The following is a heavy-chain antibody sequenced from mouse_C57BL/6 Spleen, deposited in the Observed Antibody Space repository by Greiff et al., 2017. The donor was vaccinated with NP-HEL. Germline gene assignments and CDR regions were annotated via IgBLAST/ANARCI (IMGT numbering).Heavy chain of an antibody. CDR3: ARFPYYYGSRWYFDV. V-gene: IGHV1-64*01. Sequence: VQLQQPGAELVKPGASVKLSCKASGYTFTSYWMHWVKQRPGQGLEWIGMIHPNSGSTNYNEKFKSKATLTVDKSSSTAYMQLSSLTSEDSAVYYCARFPYYYGSRWYFDVWGTGTTVTVSS. D-gene: IGHD1-1*01. J-gene: IGHJ1*03. CDR1: GYTFTSYW. CDR2: IHPNSGST.